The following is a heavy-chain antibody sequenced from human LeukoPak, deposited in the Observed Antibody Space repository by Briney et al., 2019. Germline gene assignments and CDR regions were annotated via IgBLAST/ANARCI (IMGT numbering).Heavy chain of an antibody. CDR1: GLTFSSYA. Sequence: GGSLRLSCAASGLTFSSYAMSWVRQTPGKGLEWVSAISGSGGSTYYADSVKGRFTISRDNSKNTLYLQMNSLRAEDTAVYYCARLSSWHANFDSWGQGTLVTVSS. CDR2: ISGSGGST. D-gene: IGHD6-13*01. CDR3: ARLSSWHANFDS. V-gene: IGHV3-23*01. J-gene: IGHJ4*02.